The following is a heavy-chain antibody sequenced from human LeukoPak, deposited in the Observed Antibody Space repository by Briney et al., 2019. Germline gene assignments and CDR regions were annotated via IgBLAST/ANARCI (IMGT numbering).Heavy chain of an antibody. Sequence: PGGSLRLSCAASGFTVSSNYMSWVRQAPGKGLEWVSVIYSGGSTYYADSVKGRLSISRDNSRNTLYLQMNSLRAEDTAVYYCARDLLEGDFSSGPDYWGQGTLVTVSS. CDR1: GFTVSSNY. J-gene: IGHJ4*02. D-gene: IGHD6-19*01. CDR3: ARDLLEGDFSSGPDY. CDR2: IYSGGST. V-gene: IGHV3-53*01.